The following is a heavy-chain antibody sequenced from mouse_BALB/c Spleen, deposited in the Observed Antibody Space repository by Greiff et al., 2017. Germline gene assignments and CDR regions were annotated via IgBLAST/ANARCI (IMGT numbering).Heavy chain of an antibody. CDR1: GFTFSDFY. Sequence: VKLMESGGGLVQPGGSLRLSCATSGFTFSDFYMEWVRQPPGKRLEWIAASRNIANDHTTEYSASVKGRCIVYSDTSQSILYLQMNALRAEDTASYYCARDADSSGYDYAKDYWGQGASVTVTS. CDR2: SRNIANDHTT. V-gene: IGHV7-1*02. J-gene: IGHJ4*01. D-gene: IGHD3-2*01. CDR3: ARDADSSGYDYAKDY.